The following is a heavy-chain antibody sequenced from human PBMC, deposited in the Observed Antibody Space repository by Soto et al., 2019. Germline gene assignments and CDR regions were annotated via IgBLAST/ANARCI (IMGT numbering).Heavy chain of an antibody. V-gene: IGHV3-23*01. CDR1: GFTFSSYA. CDR2: ISGSGGST. D-gene: IGHD3-3*01. J-gene: IGHJ5*02. CDR3: AKSVALRFLEWLSKGWFDP. Sequence: SLRLSCAASGFTFSSYAMSWVRQAPGKGLEWVSAISGSGGSTYYADSVKGRFTISRDNSKNTLYLQMNSLRAEDTAVYYCAKSVALRFLEWLSKGWFDPWGQGTLVTVSS.